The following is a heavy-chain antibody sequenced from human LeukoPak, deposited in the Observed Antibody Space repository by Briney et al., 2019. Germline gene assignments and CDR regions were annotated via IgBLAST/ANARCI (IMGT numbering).Heavy chain of an antibody. CDR1: GLTFFHAW. D-gene: IGHD6-19*01. J-gene: IGHJ4*02. Sequence: GGSLRLFCAASGLTFFHAWMLWVRQARGKGRECVGRIRSKADGGTTDYAAHVKRRFTIARDDSKNTLYLQMNSLQSEDTAVYYCTTTQPVSIAVAGTRLDYWGQGTLVTVSS. V-gene: IGHV3-15*01. CDR2: IRSKADGGTT. CDR3: TTTQPVSIAVAGTRLDY.